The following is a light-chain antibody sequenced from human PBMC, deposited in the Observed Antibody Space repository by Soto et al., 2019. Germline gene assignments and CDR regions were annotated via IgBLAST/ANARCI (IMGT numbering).Light chain of an antibody. J-gene: IGLJ3*02. Sequence: QSVLTQSPSASGTPGQRVTISCSGSSSNIGSNTVNWYEQLPGTAPKLLIYSNDQRPSGVPDRFSVSKSGTSASLAISGLRSEDEADYYCATWDDSLNAWVFGGGTKLTVL. CDR1: SSNIGSNT. V-gene: IGLV1-44*01. CDR3: ATWDDSLNAWV. CDR2: SND.